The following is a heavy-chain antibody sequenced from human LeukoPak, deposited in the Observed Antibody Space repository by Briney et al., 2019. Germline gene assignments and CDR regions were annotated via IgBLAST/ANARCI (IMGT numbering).Heavy chain of an antibody. V-gene: IGHV3-21*01. CDR2: ISGSSGYI. CDR3: ARDPGTDGSSWYVLDN. J-gene: IGHJ4*02. CDR1: GFTFSSCS. Sequence: PGGSLRLSCAASGFTFSSCSMNWVRQTPGKGLEWVSFISGSSGYISYPDSVKGRFTVSRDNAKNSLYLQMNSLRAEDTAIYYCARDPGTDGSSWYVLDNWGQGTLVTVSS. D-gene: IGHD6-13*01.